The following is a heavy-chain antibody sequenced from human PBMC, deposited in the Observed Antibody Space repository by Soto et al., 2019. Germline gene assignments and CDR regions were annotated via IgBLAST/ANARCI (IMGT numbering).Heavy chain of an antibody. D-gene: IGHD3-10*01. CDR3: ARVAPDLTGHFDY. J-gene: IGHJ4*02. CDR1: GGSISRGGYY. CDR2: IYYSGST. Sequence: PSETLSLTCTVSGGSISRGGYYWSWIRQHPGKGLEWIGYIYYSGSTYYNPSLKSRVTISVDTSKNQFSLKLSSVTAADTAVYYCARVAPDLTGHFDYWGQGTLVTVSS. V-gene: IGHV4-31*03.